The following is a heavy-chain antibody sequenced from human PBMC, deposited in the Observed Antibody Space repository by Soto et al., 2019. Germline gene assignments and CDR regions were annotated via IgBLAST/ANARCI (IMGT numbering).Heavy chain of an antibody. D-gene: IGHD3-10*02. CDR2: IYYSGST. Sequence: QVQLQESGPGLVKPSQTLSLTCTVSGGSISSGGYYWNWIRQHPGKGLEWIGYIYYSGSTYYNPSLQSRVRMSVDTSKNPFSLKRSSVTAAVAAVYYWARSVFHRGQGALVTVSS. V-gene: IGHV4-31*03. CDR1: GGSISSGGYY. CDR3: ARSVFH. J-gene: IGHJ4*02.